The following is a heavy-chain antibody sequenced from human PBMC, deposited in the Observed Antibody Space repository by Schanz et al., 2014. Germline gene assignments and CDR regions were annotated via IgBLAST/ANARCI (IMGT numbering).Heavy chain of an antibody. CDR1: GFTFSSYG. D-gene: IGHD2-2*01. J-gene: IGHJ4*02. Sequence: QVQLVESGGGVVQPGRSRRLSCEASGFTFSSYGMHWVRQAPGKGLEWVALISYDGSSKNHADSVQGRFTISRDNSKNALYLQMNSLSAEDTAVYYCAKVAPAATYLDSWGLGTLVTVSS. CDR2: ISYDGSSK. CDR3: AKVAPAATYLDS. V-gene: IGHV3-30*18.